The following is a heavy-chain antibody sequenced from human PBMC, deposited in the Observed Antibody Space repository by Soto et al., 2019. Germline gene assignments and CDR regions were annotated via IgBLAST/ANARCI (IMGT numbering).Heavy chain of an antibody. V-gene: IGHV5-10-1*01. CDR1: GYSFTSYW. J-gene: IGHJ5*02. CDR3: ARHEGPVVVPAAGHSWFDP. D-gene: IGHD2-2*01. CDR2: IDPSDSYT. Sequence: GESLKISCKGSGYSFTSYWISWVRQMPGKGLEWMGRIDPSDSYTNYSPSFQGHVTISADKSISTAYLQWSSLKASDTAMYYCARHEGPVVVPAAGHSWFDPWDQGTLITVSS.